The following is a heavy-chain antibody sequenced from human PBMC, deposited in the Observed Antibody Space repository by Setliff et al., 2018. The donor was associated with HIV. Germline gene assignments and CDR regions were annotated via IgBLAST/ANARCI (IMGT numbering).Heavy chain of an antibody. CDR2: VSSSGST. D-gene: IGHD3-10*01. J-gene: IGHJ5*02. V-gene: IGHV4-59*01. CDR3: ARSSYYYGSWLDS. Sequence: ETLSLTCSVSGTSMSSYYWTWIRQSPGRGLEWIGHVSSSGSTNYNPSLESRLIISIDTSKSQISLTLTSLTTADTAVYYCARSSYYYGSWLDSWGQGTLVTVSS. CDR1: GTSMSSYY.